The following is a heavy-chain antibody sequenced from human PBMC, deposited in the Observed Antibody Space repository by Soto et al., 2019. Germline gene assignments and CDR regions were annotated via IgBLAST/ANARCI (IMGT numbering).Heavy chain of an antibody. J-gene: IGHJ6*02. CDR2: ISPYNDDT. CDR3: ASGGYYDGSGARNYHYNGVDV. CDR1: GYSFSSYG. V-gene: IGHV1-18*01. D-gene: IGHD3-22*01. Sequence: QAQLVQSGAEVKKPGASVKVSCKASGYSFSSYGITWVRQAPGQGLEWLGWISPYNDDTKYAQRLQRRVTMTTDTSTRTAYMDIRVLRADDAAIYSCASGGYYDGSGARNYHYNGVDVWGPGTTVTVSS.